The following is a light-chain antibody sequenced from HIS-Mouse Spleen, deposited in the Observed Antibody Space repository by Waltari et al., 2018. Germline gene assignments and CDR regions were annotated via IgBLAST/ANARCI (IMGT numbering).Light chain of an antibody. CDR2: RNN. Sequence: QAGLTQPPSVSKGLRQTATLTCTGNSNIVGNQGAAWLQQHQGHPPKLLSYRNNNRPSGISERFSASRSGNTASLTITGLQPADEADYYCSALDSSLSANVFGSGTKVTVL. V-gene: IGLV10-54*02. CDR1: SNIVGNQG. CDR3: SALDSSLSANV. J-gene: IGLJ6*01.